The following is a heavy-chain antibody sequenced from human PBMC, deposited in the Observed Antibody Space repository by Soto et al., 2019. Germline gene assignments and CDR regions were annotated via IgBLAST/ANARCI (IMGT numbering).Heavy chain of an antibody. D-gene: IGHD4-17*01. J-gene: IGHJ6*03. V-gene: IGHV1-2*04. CDR3: ARGTVTTDYYYYYMDV. CDR2: INPNSGGT. CDR1: GYTFTGYY. Sequence: ASVQVSCKASGYTFTGYYMHWVRQAPGQGLEWMGWINPNSGGTNYAQKSQGWVTMTRDTSISTAYMELSRLRSDDTAVYYCARGTVTTDYYYYYMDVWGKGTTVTVSS.